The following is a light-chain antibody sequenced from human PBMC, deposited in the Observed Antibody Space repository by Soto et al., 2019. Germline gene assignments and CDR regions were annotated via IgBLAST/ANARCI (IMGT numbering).Light chain of an antibody. CDR1: SSDVGGYEY. CDR3: SSYIISSTYV. J-gene: IGLJ1*01. Sequence: QSALTQPRSVSGSPGQSVTISCSGTSSDVGGYEYVSWYQQHPGKAPTLIIYHVAQRPSGVPDRFSASKSGTTASLTISGLQAEDEADYYCSSYIISSTYVFGTGTKLTVL. V-gene: IGLV2-11*01. CDR2: HVA.